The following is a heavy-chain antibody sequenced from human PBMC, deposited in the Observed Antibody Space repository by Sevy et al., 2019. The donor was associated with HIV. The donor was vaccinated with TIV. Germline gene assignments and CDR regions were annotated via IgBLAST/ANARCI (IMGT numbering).Heavy chain of an antibody. Sequence: GGSLRLSCSASGFTFSSYAMHWVRQAPGKGLEYVSTISINGGSTYYADSVKGRFTISRDNSKNTLYLQMSSLRAEDTAVYYCVKVYRGSYYDYWGQGTLVTVSS. V-gene: IGHV3-64D*06. CDR2: ISINGGST. CDR1: GFTFSSYA. D-gene: IGHD1-26*01. CDR3: VKVYRGSYYDY. J-gene: IGHJ4*02.